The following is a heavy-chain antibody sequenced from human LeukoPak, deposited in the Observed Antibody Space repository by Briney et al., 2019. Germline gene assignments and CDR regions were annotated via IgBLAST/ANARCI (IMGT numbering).Heavy chain of an antibody. D-gene: IGHD2-2*01. V-gene: IGHV4-34*01. CDR2: INHSGST. J-gene: IGHJ4*02. Sequence: SETLSLTCAVYGGSFSGYYWSWIRQPPGKGLEWMGEINHSGSTNYNPTLKSRVTISVDTSKNHFSLKLSSVTAADTAVYYCARGVVPAAHDYWGQGTLVTVSS. CDR1: GGSFSGYY. CDR3: ARGVVPAAHDY.